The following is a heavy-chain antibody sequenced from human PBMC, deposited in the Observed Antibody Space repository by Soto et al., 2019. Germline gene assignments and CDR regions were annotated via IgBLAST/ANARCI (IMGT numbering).Heavy chain of an antibody. V-gene: IGHV4-34*01. CDR1: GGSFYDYY. D-gene: IGHD6-19*01. Sequence: SETLSLTCAFYGGSFYDYYWSWIRQAPGKGLEWIGEINHSGTTNYNPSLKSRVSISIDTSKNQFSLRLSSVTAADTAVYYCARGLVGSGWYTGDYWGQGTLVTVSS. J-gene: IGHJ4*02. CDR3: ARGLVGSGWYTGDY. CDR2: INHSGTT.